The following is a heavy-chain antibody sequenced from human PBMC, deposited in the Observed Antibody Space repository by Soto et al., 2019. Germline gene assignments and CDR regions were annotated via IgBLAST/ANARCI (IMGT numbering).Heavy chain of an antibody. CDR2: INSDGSST. CDR3: ARGEPSYGDYVKESFVLDY. V-gene: IGHV3-74*01. J-gene: IGHJ4*02. D-gene: IGHD4-17*01. Sequence: PGGSLRLSCAASGFTFCSYWMHWVRQAPGKGLVWVSRINSDGSSTSYADSVKGRFTISRDNAKNTLYLQMNSLRAEDTAVYYCARGEPSYGDYVKESFVLDYWGQGTLVTVSS. CDR1: GFTFCSYW.